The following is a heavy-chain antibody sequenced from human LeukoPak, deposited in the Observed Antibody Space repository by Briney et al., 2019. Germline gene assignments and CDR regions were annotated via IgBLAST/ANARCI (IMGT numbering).Heavy chain of an antibody. D-gene: IGHD2-21*02. V-gene: IGHV3-23*01. CDR1: GFTFSVAA. Sequence: GGSLRLSCVASGFTFSVAAMNWVRQGPGAGLEWVSGIGGDGITHYTDSVQGRFTISRDISKNTLYLEMHSLRAEDTAVYHCATDSDWGQGTLVTVSS. J-gene: IGHJ4*02. CDR3: ATDSD. CDR2: IGGDGIT.